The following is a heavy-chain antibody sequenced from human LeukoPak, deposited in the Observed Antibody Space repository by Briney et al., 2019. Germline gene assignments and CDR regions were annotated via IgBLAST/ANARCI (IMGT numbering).Heavy chain of an antibody. CDR3: AASITMFDY. V-gene: IGHV3-7*02. CDR2: IKEDGSVK. J-gene: IGHJ4*02. CDR1: GFTFSRYW. D-gene: IGHD3-10*01. Sequence: GGSLRLSCAASGFTFSRYWMSWGRQARGKGLEWVANIKEDGSVKYYVESVKGRFAISRDNAKNSLYLQMNSLRAEDTAVYYCAASITMFDYWGQGTLVTVSS.